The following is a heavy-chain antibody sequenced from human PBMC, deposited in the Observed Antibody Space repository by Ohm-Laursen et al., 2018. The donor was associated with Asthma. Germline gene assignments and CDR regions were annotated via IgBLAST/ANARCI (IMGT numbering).Heavy chain of an antibody. CDR1: GFSFSSYG. D-gene: IGHD1-26*01. J-gene: IGHJ6*02. Sequence: SLRLSCAGSGFSFSSYGIHWVWQGLGKGPGWVVVMSCDGSNKYYADSVKCRFTISRDNSKNTLYLQMNSLRDEDTALYSCAKALVGAPLYYHYYGMDVWGQGTTVTVSS. CDR2: MSCDGSNK. CDR3: AKALVGAPLYYHYYGMDV. V-gene: IGHV3-30*18.